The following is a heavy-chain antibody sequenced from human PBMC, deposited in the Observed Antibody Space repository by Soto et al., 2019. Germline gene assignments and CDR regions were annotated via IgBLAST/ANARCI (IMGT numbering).Heavy chain of an antibody. CDR1: GLSFTSAW. D-gene: IGHD2-2*01. Sequence: GGSLRLSCAASGLSFTSAWMSWVRQAPGKGLEWVGRIKSKTDGATTDYAAPVKGRFTISRDDSKNTLYLQMSSLKTEDTAVYYCATYCYDWFDPWGQGTLVTVSS. V-gene: IGHV3-15*01. CDR3: ATYCYDWFDP. J-gene: IGHJ5*02. CDR2: IKSKTDGATT.